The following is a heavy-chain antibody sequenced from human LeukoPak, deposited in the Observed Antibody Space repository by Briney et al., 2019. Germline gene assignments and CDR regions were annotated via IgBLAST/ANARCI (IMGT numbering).Heavy chain of an antibody. Sequence: ASVKVSCKASGYTFTSYDINWVRQATGQGLEWMGWMNPNSGNTGYAQKFQGRVTMTRNTSISTAYMELSSLRSEDAAVYYCARGQIGYYDSSGSRGYYGMDVWGQGTTVTVSS. V-gene: IGHV1-8*01. J-gene: IGHJ6*02. CDR1: GYTFTSYD. CDR2: MNPNSGNT. CDR3: ARGQIGYYDSSGSRGYYGMDV. D-gene: IGHD3-22*01.